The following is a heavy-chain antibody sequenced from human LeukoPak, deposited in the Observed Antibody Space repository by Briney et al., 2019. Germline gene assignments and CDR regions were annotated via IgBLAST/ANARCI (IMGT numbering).Heavy chain of an antibody. J-gene: IGHJ4*02. V-gene: IGHV4-4*07. CDR3: ARMYCSSTSCQLHFDY. Sequence: SETLSLTRTVSGGSISSHYWSWIRQPAGKGLEWIGRIYTDGSTHNNPSLKSRLTMPVDTSKNQFSLRLSSVTAADTAVYYCARMYCSSTSCQLHFDYWGQGTLVTVSS. CDR2: IYTDGST. CDR1: GGSISSHY. D-gene: IGHD2-2*01.